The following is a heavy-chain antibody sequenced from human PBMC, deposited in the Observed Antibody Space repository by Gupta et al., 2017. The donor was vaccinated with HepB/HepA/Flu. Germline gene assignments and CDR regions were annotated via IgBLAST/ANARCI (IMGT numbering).Heavy chain of an antibody. Sequence: EVQVVESGGGLVQPGGSLKLSCAASGFAFSGYAVHWVRQASGKGLEWVGRIGSKGNSYSTTYAASVKGRFTISRDDSKNTAYLQMYSLKTEDTAAYYCTRRVCSGGNCYSDSWGQGTLVTVSS. J-gene: IGHJ4*02. D-gene: IGHD2-15*01. CDR3: TRRVCSGGNCYSDS. CDR2: IGSKGNSYST. V-gene: IGHV3-73*02. CDR1: GFAFSGYA.